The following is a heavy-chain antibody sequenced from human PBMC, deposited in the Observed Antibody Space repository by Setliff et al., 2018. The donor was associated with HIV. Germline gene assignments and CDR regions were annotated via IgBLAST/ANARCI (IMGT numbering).Heavy chain of an antibody. CDR2: IYHSGST. J-gene: IGHJ5*02. D-gene: IGHD3-22*01. CDR1: GYSISSGYY. Sequence: NPSETLSLTCAVSGYSISSGYYWGWIRQPPGKGLEWIGSIYHSGSTYYNPSLKSRVTISVDTSKNQFSLKLSSVTAADTAVYYCARIAGLIVVVNNWFDPWGQGTLVTVSS. CDR3: ARIAGLIVVVNNWFDP. V-gene: IGHV4-38-2*01.